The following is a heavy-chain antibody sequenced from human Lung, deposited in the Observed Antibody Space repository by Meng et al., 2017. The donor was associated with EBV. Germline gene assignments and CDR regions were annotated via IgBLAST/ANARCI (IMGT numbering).Heavy chain of an antibody. V-gene: IGHV7-4-1*02. Sequence: QVRLVQCGSELKEPGASVKVSCQASGYPFTRNAMNWVRQAPGQGIELMGWINNNTGNPTYAQGFTGRFVFSLDTSVSTAYLQVSSLKAEDTAVYYCARGSMVGATTFDYWGQGTLVTVSS. CDR1: GYPFTRNA. CDR3: ARGSMVGATTFDY. CDR2: INNNTGNP. D-gene: IGHD1-26*01. J-gene: IGHJ4*02.